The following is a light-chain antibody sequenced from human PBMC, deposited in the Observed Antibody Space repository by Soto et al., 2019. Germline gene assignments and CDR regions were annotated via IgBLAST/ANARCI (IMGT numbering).Light chain of an antibody. Sequence: DIQMTQSPPTLSASVGDSVTITCRASQSITNWLAWYQLKPGKAPKLLIHEASNLHSGVSSRFTGSGSETDFTLTITGLQPEDFATYYSQQYTSYWTFGQGTRVDLK. CDR1: QSITNW. CDR3: QQYTSYWT. V-gene: IGKV1-5*03. CDR2: EAS. J-gene: IGKJ1*01.